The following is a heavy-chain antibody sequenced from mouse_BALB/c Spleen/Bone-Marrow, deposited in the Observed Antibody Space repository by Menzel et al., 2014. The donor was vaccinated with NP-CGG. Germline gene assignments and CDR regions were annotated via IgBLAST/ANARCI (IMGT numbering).Heavy chain of an antibody. CDR2: IRNKAYGYTT. J-gene: IGHJ4*01. CDR1: GFTFTDYY. V-gene: IGHV7-3*02. CDR3: TRFPVDY. Sequence: EVHLEESGGGLVQPGGSLRLSCTTSGFTFTDYYMSWVRQPPGKALEWLAFIRNKAYGYTTEYSASVRGRFTISRDNSQRILYLQMNTQSTEDSATYYCTRFPVDYWGQGTSVTVSS.